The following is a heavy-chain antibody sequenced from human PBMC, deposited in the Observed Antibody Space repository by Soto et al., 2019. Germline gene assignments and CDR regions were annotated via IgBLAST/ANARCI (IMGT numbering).Heavy chain of an antibody. CDR2: INPNSGGT. CDR1: GYTFTVYY. V-gene: IGHV1-2*02. CDR3: ARDQEYCSSTSCLLGSRGWFDP. Sequence: GASVKVSCKASGYTFTVYYMHWVRQATGQGREWMGWINPNSGGTNYAQKFQGRVTMTRETSISTAYMELSRLRSDDTAVYYCARDQEYCSSTSCLLGSRGWFDPWGQGTLVTVSS. J-gene: IGHJ5*02. D-gene: IGHD2-2*01.